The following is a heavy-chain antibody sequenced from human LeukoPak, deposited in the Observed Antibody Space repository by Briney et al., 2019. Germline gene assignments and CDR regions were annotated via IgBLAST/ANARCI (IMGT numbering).Heavy chain of an antibody. J-gene: IGHJ4*02. D-gene: IGHD3-10*01. CDR3: ARDGARSPHYY. V-gene: IGHV3-48*03. Sequence: PGGALRLSCAASGFTFSSYGMNWVGQAPGQGREWGSYIRSNGISIYYADSVKGRFTISRDNAKNSLYLQMNSLRAEDTAVYYCARDGARSPHYYWGQGTLVTVSS. CDR1: GFTFSSYG. CDR2: IRSNGISI.